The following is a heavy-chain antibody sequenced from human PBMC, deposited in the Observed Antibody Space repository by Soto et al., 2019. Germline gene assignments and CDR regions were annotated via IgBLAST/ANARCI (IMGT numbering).Heavy chain of an antibody. CDR1: GFIFSSYA. CDR3: AKGVVVTAIPFDY. J-gene: IGHJ4*02. D-gene: IGHD2-21*02. Sequence: ESGGGLVQPGGSLRLSCAASGFIFSSYAMSWVRQAPGKGLEWVSAISGSGGNTYYADSVKGRFTISRDNSKNTLYLQMNSLRAEDTAVYHCAKGVVVTAIPFDYWGQGTLVTVSS. V-gene: IGHV3-23*01. CDR2: ISGSGGNT.